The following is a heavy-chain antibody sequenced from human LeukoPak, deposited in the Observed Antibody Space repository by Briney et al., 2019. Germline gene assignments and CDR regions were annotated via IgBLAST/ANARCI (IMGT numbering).Heavy chain of an antibody. CDR3: ARHPELWSNNWFDP. Sequence: SETLSLTCTVSGYSISRGYYWGWIRQPPEKGLEWIGNIYHSGSTYYNPSLKSRVTISVDTSKNQFSLKLSSVTAADTAVYYCARHPELWSNNWFDPWGQGTLVTVSS. V-gene: IGHV4-38-2*02. J-gene: IGHJ5*02. CDR1: GYSISRGYY. D-gene: IGHD2-21*01. CDR2: IYHSGST.